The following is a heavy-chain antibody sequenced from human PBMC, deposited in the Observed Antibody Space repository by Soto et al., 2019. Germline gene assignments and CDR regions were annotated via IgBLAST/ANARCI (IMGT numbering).Heavy chain of an antibody. J-gene: IGHJ4*02. V-gene: IGHV3-23*01. CDR2: ISGSGAGT. CDR1: GFTFNNYV. CDR3: TKSIGTYPNYYFDY. Sequence: GGSLRLSCAASGFTFNNYVVNWVRQAPGKALEWVSSISGSGAGTHYADSVKGRFTISRDNSKNTLFLQTSSLRAEDTAVYYCTKSIGTYPNYYFDYWGQGTLVTVSS. D-gene: IGHD1-26*01.